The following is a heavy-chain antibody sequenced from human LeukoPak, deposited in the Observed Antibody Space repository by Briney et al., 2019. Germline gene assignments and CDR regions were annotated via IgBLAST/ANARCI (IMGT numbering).Heavy chain of an antibody. V-gene: IGHV3-23*01. CDR2: ISDSGHDT. CDR3: ATGEYYFDF. CDR1: GFTFPNYD. D-gene: IGHD3-16*01. J-gene: IGHJ4*02. Sequence: PGGSLGLSCAASGFTFPNYDMSWVRQAPGKGLEWVSTISDSGHDTSYADSVKGRFTISRDNSKNTLYLQMSSLRAEDTALYYCATGEYYFDFWGQGTLVTVSS.